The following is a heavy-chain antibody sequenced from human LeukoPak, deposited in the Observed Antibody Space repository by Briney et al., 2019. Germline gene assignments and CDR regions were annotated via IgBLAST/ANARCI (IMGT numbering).Heavy chain of an antibody. CDR1: GGSISSYY. J-gene: IGHJ5*02. CDR2: IYYNGNT. Sequence: PSETLSLTCTVSGGSISSYYWSWIRQPPGKGLEWIGYIYYNGNTNYNPSLKSRVTISVDTSKNQFSLKLSSVTAADTAMYYCARGGLITRTLDWFDPWGQGTLVTVSS. D-gene: IGHD3-10*01. V-gene: IGHV4-59*01. CDR3: ARGGLITRTLDWFDP.